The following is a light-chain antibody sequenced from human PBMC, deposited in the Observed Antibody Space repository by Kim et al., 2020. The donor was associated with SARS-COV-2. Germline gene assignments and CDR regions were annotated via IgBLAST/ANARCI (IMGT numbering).Light chain of an antibody. CDR2: AAS. J-gene: IGKJ3*01. CDR1: QTITSH. V-gene: IGKV1-39*01. Sequence: DIQMTQSPSFLSASVGDRVTITCRTNQTITSHLNWYQQKPGRAPKLRISAASTLQGGVPSRFSGSGSETDFTLTISSLQTEDFATHFFQHSYITPFTFVPGTKVDI. CDR3: QHSYITPFT.